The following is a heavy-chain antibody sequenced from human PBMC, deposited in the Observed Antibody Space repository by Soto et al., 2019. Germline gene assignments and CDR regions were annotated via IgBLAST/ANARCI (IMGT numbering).Heavy chain of an antibody. CDR1: GFIFSSFA. Sequence: QVHLVESGGGVVQPGRSLRLSCAASGFIFSSFAMHWVRQAPGKGLEWVAVTSYDGSNTYYADSVKGRFTISRDNSKNTLYLQMSSLRAEDTAVYYCARDQAVAGTDFDYWGQGTLVTVSS. CDR2: TSYDGSNT. CDR3: ARDQAVAGTDFDY. D-gene: IGHD6-19*01. V-gene: IGHV3-30-3*01. J-gene: IGHJ4*02.